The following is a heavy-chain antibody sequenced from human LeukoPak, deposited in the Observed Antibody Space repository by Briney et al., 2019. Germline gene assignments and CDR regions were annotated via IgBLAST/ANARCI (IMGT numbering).Heavy chain of an antibody. Sequence: ASVKVSCKASGYTFTSYDINWVRQAPGQGLEWMGWINPNSGGTNYAQKFQGRVTMTRDTSISTAYMELSRLRPDDTAVYYCARYGRDYYMDVWGKGTTVTVSS. D-gene: IGHD1-26*01. CDR3: ARYGRDYYMDV. V-gene: IGHV1-2*02. J-gene: IGHJ6*03. CDR1: GYTFTSYD. CDR2: INPNSGGT.